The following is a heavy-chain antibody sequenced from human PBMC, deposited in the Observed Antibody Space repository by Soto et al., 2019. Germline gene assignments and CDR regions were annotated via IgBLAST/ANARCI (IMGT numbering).Heavy chain of an antibody. V-gene: IGHV4-30-2*01. CDR3: ARSEGLGVTTLDY. CDR2: IYHSGST. J-gene: IGHJ4*02. Sequence: SETLSLTCTVSGASIDSNAYSWSWIRQPPGKGLEWIGYIYHSGSTYYNPSLKSRVTISVDRSENQFSLKLNSVTAADTAVYYCARSEGLGVTTLDYWGQGTLVTVSS. CDR1: GASIDSNAYS. D-gene: IGHD3-3*01.